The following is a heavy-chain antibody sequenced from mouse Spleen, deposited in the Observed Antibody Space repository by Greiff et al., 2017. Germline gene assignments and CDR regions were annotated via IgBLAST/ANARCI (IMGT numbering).Heavy chain of an antibody. Sequence: VQLQQPGAELVKPGASVKLSCKASGYTFTSYWMHWVKQRPGQGLEWIGEIDPSDSYTNYNQKFKGKATLTVDKSSSTAYMQLSSLTSEDSAVYYCALTVVATKYFDVWGAGTTVTVSS. CDR1: GYTFTSYW. J-gene: IGHJ1*01. CDR3: ALTVVATKYFDV. V-gene: IGHV1-69*02. CDR2: IDPSDSYT. D-gene: IGHD1-1*01.